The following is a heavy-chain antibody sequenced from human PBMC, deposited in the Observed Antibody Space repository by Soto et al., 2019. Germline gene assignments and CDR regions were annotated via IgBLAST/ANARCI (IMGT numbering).Heavy chain of an antibody. Sequence: QVQLVQSGAEVKKPGSSVKVSCKASGGTFSSYAISWVRQAPGQGLEWMGGIIPIFGTANYAQKFQGRVTITADESTXKAXMXPSSLRSEETAVYYCARGGLTYYSDSSASGPEYFQHWGQGTLVTVSS. V-gene: IGHV1-69*01. J-gene: IGHJ1*01. CDR1: GGTFSSYA. CDR3: ARGGLTYYSDSSASGPEYFQH. CDR2: IIPIFGTA. D-gene: IGHD3-22*01.